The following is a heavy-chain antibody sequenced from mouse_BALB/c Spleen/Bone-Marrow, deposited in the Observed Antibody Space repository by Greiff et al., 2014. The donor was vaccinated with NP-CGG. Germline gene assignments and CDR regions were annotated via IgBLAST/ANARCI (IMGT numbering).Heavy chain of an antibody. CDR3: ARQRGGGYYGFFAY. CDR1: GFTFSSYG. D-gene: IGHD1-1*01. CDR2: ISSGDGYT. J-gene: IGHJ3*01. Sequence: EVQLVESGGALVKPGGSLKLSCAASGFTFSSYGMSWVRQTPDKRLEWVATISSGDGYTYYPDSVKGRFTISRDNAKNTLYLQMSSLTSEDSARYYCARQRGGGYYGFFAYWGQGTLVTVSA. V-gene: IGHV5-6*01.